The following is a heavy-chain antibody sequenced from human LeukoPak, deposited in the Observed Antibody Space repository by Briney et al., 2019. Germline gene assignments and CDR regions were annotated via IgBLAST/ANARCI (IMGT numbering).Heavy chain of an antibody. CDR1: GFIFSSYA. D-gene: IGHD7-27*01. CDR2: IHSRGSTT. CDR3: ARGELGYYYYYYGMDV. V-gene: IGHV3-21*01. J-gene: IGHJ6*02. Sequence: PGGSLRLSCAASGFIFSSYAMIWVRQAPGKGLEWVSTIHSRGSTTYYADSVKGRFTISRDNAKNSLYLQMNSLRAEDTAVYYCARGELGYYYYYYGMDVWGQGTTVTVSS.